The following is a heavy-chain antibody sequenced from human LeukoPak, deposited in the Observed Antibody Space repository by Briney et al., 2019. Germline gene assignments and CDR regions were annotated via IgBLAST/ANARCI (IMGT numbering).Heavy chain of an antibody. CDR1: GFTFSSYA. V-gene: IGHV3-23*01. Sequence: GGSLRLSCAASGFTFSSYAMSWVRQAPGKGLEWVSAISGSGGSTYYADSVKGRFTISRDNSKNTLYLQMNSLRAEDTAVYYSAKGNDYYYYYYMDVWGKGTTVTVSS. CDR2: ISGSGGST. J-gene: IGHJ6*03. CDR3: AKGNDYYYYYYMDV. D-gene: IGHD2-8*01.